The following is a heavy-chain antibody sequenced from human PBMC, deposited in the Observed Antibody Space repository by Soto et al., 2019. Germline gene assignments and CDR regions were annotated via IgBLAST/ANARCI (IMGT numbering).Heavy chain of an antibody. J-gene: IGHJ5*02. CDR1: GGSISSYY. CDR3: ARHRLDYGDNRWWFDP. V-gene: IGHV4-59*08. Sequence: SETLSLTCTVSGGSISSYYWSWIRQPPGKGLEWIGYIYYSGSTNYNPSLKSRVTISAATSKNQFSLKLSSVTAADTAVYYCARHRLDYGDNRWWFDPWGQGTLVTVSS. D-gene: IGHD4-17*01. CDR2: IYYSGST.